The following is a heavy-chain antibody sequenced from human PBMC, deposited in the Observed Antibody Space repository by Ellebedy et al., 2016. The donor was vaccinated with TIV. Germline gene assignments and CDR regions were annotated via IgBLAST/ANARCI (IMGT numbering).Heavy chain of an antibody. D-gene: IGHD5-18*01. Sequence: ASVKVSCKASGYTFTTYAMHWVRQAPGQGLEWMGRVIPILGRPDYAQNFQGRVTIYADKSTGAPYLELSTLRSEDTAVYYCATDSRYSYGYRFNFWGQGTLVIVSS. J-gene: IGHJ4*02. CDR1: GYTFTTYA. V-gene: IGHV1-69*04. CDR3: ATDSRYSYGYRFNF. CDR2: VIPILGRP.